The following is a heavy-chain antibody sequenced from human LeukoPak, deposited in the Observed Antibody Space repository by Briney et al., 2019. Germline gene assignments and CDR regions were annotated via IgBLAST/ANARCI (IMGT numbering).Heavy chain of an antibody. Sequence: GGSLRLSCAASGFTFSSYGMHWVRQAPGKGLEWVAVISYDGSNKYYADSVKGRFTISRDNSKNTLYLQMNSLRAEDTAVYYCAKGRGLSSGWADYWGQGTLVTASS. CDR2: ISYDGSNK. J-gene: IGHJ4*02. V-gene: IGHV3-30*18. D-gene: IGHD6-19*01. CDR1: GFTFSSYG. CDR3: AKGRGLSSGWADY.